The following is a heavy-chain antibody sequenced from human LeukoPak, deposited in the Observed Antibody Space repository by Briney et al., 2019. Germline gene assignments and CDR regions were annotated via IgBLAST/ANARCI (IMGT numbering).Heavy chain of an antibody. CDR3: ARVIDSYYDILTGYSSRAYYFDY. J-gene: IGHJ4*02. D-gene: IGHD3-9*01. Sequence: GGSLRLSCAASGFTFDDYGMSWVRQAPGKGLEWVSGINWNGGSTGYADSVKGRFTISRDNAKNSLYLQMNSLRAEDTALYYCARVIDSYYDILTGYSSRAYYFDYWGQGTLATVSS. CDR1: GFTFDDYG. CDR2: INWNGGST. V-gene: IGHV3-20*04.